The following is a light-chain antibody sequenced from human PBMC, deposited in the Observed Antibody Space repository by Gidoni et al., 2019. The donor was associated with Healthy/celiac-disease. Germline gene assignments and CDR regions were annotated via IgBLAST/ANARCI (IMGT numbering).Light chain of an antibody. J-gene: IGKJ1*01. Sequence: DIVMTQSPDSLAVSLGERATINCKSSQSVLYSSNNKNYLAWYQQKPGQPPKVLIYWASTREAGVPDRLSGSGSGTAFTLTISSLHAEDVAVYYCQQYYSIPWTFGQGTKVEIK. CDR2: WAS. CDR1: QSVLYSSNNKNY. CDR3: QQYYSIPWT. V-gene: IGKV4-1*01.